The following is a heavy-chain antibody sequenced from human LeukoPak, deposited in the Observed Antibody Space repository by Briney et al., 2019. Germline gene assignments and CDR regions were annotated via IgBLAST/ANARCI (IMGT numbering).Heavy chain of an antibody. V-gene: IGHV3-23*01. CDR2: ISGSGDNT. CDR3: ARNGRYSPFDP. D-gene: IGHD3-10*01. CDR1: GFTFSSYA. Sequence: PSGGSLRLSCAASGFTFSSYAMSWVRQVPGKGLEWVSVISGSGDNTYYADSVKGRFTISRDNSKNMLYLQMNSLRAEDTAVYYCARNGRYSPFDPWGQGTLVTVSS. J-gene: IGHJ5*02.